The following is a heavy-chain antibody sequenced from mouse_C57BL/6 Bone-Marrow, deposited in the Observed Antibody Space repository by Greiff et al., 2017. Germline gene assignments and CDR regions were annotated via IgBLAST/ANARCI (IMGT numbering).Heavy chain of an antibody. J-gene: IGHJ4*01. CDR1: GFTFSDFY. D-gene: IGHD1-1*01. CDR3: ARDAYYYDAMDY. Sequence: EVKLMESGGGLVQSGRSLRLSCATSGFTFSDFYMEWVRQAPGKGLAWIAASSNKANDYTTEYSASVKGRFIVSRDTSQSILYLQMNALRAEDTAIYYCARDAYYYDAMDYWGQGTSVTVSS. V-gene: IGHV7-1*01. CDR2: SSNKANDYTT.